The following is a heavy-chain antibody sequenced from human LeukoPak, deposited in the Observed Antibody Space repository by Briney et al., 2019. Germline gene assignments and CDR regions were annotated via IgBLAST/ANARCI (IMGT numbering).Heavy chain of an antibody. Sequence: GGSLRLSCAASGFTFSTFAMIWVRQPPGKGLEWVSSIFPSGGEIHYADSVRGRFTISRDNSKSTLSLQMNSLRAEDTAVYYCANSVGMATITRWGQGTPVTVSS. CDR2: IFPSGGEI. CDR1: GFTFSTFA. V-gene: IGHV3-23*01. D-gene: IGHD5-24*01. J-gene: IGHJ4*02. CDR3: ANSVGMATITR.